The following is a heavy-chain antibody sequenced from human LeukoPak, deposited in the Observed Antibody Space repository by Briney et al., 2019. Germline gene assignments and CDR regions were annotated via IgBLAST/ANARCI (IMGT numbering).Heavy chain of an antibody. V-gene: IGHV4-39*01. Sequence: SETLSLTCTVSGGSISSSSYYWGWIRQPPGKGLEWIGSIYYSGSTYYNPSLKSRVTISVDTSKNQFSLKLSSMTAADTAVYYCARQRGSYYRDFDYWGQGTLVTVSS. J-gene: IGHJ4*02. CDR1: GGSISSSSYY. CDR2: IYYSGST. CDR3: ARQRGSYYRDFDY. D-gene: IGHD1-26*01.